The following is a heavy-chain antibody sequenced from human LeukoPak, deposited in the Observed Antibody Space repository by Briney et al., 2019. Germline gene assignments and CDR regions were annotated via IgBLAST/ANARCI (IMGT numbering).Heavy chain of an antibody. V-gene: IGHV3-9*01. Sequence: GGSLRLSCAASGFTFDDYAMHWVRQAPGKGLEWVSGISWNSGSIGYADSVKGRFTISRDNAKNSLYLQMNSLRAEDTALYYCAKGISYYDSSGYYGYWGQGTLVTVSS. CDR1: GFTFDDYA. CDR3: AKGISYYDSSGYYGY. CDR2: ISWNSGSI. D-gene: IGHD3-22*01. J-gene: IGHJ4*02.